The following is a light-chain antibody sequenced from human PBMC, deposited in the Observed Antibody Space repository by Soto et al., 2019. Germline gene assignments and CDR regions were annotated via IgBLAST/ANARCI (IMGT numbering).Light chain of an antibody. CDR2: DNS. CDR3: GTWDSSLSAYV. CDR1: SSNIGKNY. V-gene: IGLV1-51*01. Sequence: QSVLTQPPSVSAAPGQKVTISCSVSSSNIGKNYVSWYQQLPGTAPKLLISDNSKRPSGIPDRFSGSKSGTSATLGITGLQTGGEADYYCGTWDSSLSAYVFGTGTKVTVL. J-gene: IGLJ1*01.